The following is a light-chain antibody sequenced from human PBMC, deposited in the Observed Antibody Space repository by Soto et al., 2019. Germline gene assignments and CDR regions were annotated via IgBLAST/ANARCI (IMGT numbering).Light chain of an antibody. CDR2: LERSGSY. Sequence: QPVLTQSSSASASLGSSVKLTCTLSSGHSNYIIAWHQKQPGRAPRYLLKLERSGSYNKGSGVPDRFSGSSSGADRYLTISNLQFEDEADYYCETWDTNTWVFGGGTKVTVL. CDR1: SGHSNYI. V-gene: IGLV4-60*02. CDR3: ETWDTNTWV. J-gene: IGLJ3*02.